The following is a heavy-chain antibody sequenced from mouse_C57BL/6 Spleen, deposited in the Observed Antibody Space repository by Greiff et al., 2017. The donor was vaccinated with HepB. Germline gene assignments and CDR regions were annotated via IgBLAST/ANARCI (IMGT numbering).Heavy chain of an antibody. D-gene: IGHD2-4*01. CDR2: INYDGSST. Sequence: EVKVVESEGGLVQPGSSMKLSCTASGFTFSDYYMAWVRQVPEKGLEWVANINYDGSSTYYLDSLKSRFIISRDNAKNILYLQMSSLKSEDTATYYCASVYDYDWYFDVWGTGTTVTVSS. V-gene: IGHV5-16*01. CDR3: ASVYDYDWYFDV. CDR1: GFTFSDYY. J-gene: IGHJ1*03.